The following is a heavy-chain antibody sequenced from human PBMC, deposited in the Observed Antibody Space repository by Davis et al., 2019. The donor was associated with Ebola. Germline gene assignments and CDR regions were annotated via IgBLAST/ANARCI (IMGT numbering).Heavy chain of an antibody. CDR3: ARGDFYYGVDV. CDR1: GFTFSSYG. V-gene: IGHV3-48*01. CDR2: ISVTGDTV. Sequence: GGSLRLSCAASGFTFSSYGMHWVRQAPGKGLEWISYISVTGDTVYYADSVKGRFTISRDSSKNTVYLQRNNLRAEDTAVYYCARGDFYYGVDVWGQGTTVTVSS. J-gene: IGHJ6*02.